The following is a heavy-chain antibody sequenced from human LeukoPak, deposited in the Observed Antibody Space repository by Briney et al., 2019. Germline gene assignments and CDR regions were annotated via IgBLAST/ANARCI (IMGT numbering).Heavy chain of an antibody. CDR3: ARGRPYSGGYHLDY. J-gene: IGHJ4*02. V-gene: IGHV4-39*02. CDR1: GDSTSSDRYY. D-gene: IGHD1-26*01. CDR2: IYYSGST. Sequence: TSETLSLTCTVSGDSTSSDRYYGGWVRQPPGTGLEWIGNIYYSGSTYYNPSLKSRVTMSVDTSKNQFFLKLNSVTAADTVVYYCARGRPYSGGYHLDYWGQGTLVTVSS.